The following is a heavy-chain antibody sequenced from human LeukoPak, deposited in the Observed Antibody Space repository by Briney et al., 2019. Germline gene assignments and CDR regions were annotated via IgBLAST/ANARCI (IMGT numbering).Heavy chain of an antibody. CDR3: AKDSGIAVAGTGY. D-gene: IGHD6-13*01. CDR1: GFTFSSYG. CDR2: IWYDGTNK. V-gene: IGHV3-33*06. J-gene: IGHJ4*02. Sequence: GGSLRLSCAASGFTFSSYGMHWVRQAPGKGLEWVADIWYDGTNKYYADSVKGRFTISRDNSRKTLYLQMNGLRGEDTALYYCAKDSGIAVAGTGYWGQGTLVTVSS.